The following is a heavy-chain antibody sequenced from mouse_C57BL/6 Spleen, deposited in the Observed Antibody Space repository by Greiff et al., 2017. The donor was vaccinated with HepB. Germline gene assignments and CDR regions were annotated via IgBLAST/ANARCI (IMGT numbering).Heavy chain of an antibody. J-gene: IGHJ4*01. Sequence: QVQLQQSGAELVRPGSSVKLSCKASGYTFTSYWMHWVKQRPIQGLEWIGNIDPSDSETHYNQKFKDKATLTVDKSSSTAYMQLSSLTSEDSAVYYCARSHCDGSSYYAMDYWGQGTSVTVSS. V-gene: IGHV1-52*01. CDR3: ARSHCDGSSYYAMDY. CDR1: GYTFTSYW. D-gene: IGHD1-1*01. CDR2: IDPSDSET.